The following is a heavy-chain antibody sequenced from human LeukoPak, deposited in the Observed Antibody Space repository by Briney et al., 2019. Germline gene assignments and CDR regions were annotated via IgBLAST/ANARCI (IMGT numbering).Heavy chain of an antibody. J-gene: IGHJ5*02. V-gene: IGHV4-34*01. D-gene: IGHD3-16*01. CDR3: ARYYAPRRYNWFDP. Sequence: PSETLSLTCAVYGGSFSGYYWSWIRQPPGKGLEWIGEINHSGSTNYNPSLKSRVTISVDTSKNQFSLKLSSVTAADTAVYYGARYYAPRRYNWFDPWGQGTLVTVSS. CDR1: GGSFSGYY. CDR2: INHSGST.